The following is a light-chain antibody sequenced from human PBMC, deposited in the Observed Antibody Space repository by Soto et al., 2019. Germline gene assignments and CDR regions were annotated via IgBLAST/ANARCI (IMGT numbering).Light chain of an antibody. Sequence: QSALTQPASVSGSPGQSVTISCTGASSDVGAYEHVSWYQQHPGKAPKLMIYDIINRPSGVSNRFSGSKSGNTASLTISGLQAEDEADYYCVSFTTSRSYVFGTGTKLTVL. J-gene: IGLJ1*01. V-gene: IGLV2-14*03. CDR2: DII. CDR1: SSDVGAYEH. CDR3: VSFTTSRSYV.